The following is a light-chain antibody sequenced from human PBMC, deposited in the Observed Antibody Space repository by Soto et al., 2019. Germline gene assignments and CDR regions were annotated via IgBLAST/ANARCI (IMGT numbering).Light chain of an antibody. CDR1: QSVSSN. Sequence: EIVMTQSPATLSVSPGERATLSCRASQSVSSNLAWYQQKPGQAPRLLIYGSATTATGIPARFSGSGSGTEFTLTISSRQSEAFAVYYCQQYNSSPPYTFGQATNLEIK. V-gene: IGKV3-15*01. CDR2: GSA. CDR3: QQYNSSPPYT. J-gene: IGKJ2*01.